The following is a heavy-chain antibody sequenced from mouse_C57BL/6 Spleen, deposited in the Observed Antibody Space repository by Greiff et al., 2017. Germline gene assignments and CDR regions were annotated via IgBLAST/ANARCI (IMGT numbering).Heavy chain of an antibody. CDR1: GFTFPDYY. CDR2: IRNKANGYTT. V-gene: IGHV7-3*01. Sequence: EVKLMESGGGLVQPGGSLSLSCAASGFTFPDYYMSWVRQPPGKALEWLGFIRNKANGYTTEYSASVKGRFTISRDNSQSILYLQMNALGAEDSATYYCARYEDYYGSSYAMDYWGQGTSVTVSS. D-gene: IGHD1-1*01. CDR3: ARYEDYYGSSYAMDY. J-gene: IGHJ4*01.